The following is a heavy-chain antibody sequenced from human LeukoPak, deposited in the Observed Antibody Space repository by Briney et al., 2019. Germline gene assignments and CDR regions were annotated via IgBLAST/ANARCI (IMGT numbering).Heavy chain of an antibody. CDR3: ARESTIVGATTVFDY. D-gene: IGHD1-26*01. V-gene: IGHV4-59*01. CDR2: IYYSGST. J-gene: IGHJ4*02. Sequence: SETLSLTXTVSGGSISSYYWSWIRQAPGKGLEWIGYIYYSGSTNYNPSLKSRATISVDTSKNQFSLKLSSVTAADTAVYYCARESTIVGATTVFDYWGQGTLVTVSS. CDR1: GGSISSYY.